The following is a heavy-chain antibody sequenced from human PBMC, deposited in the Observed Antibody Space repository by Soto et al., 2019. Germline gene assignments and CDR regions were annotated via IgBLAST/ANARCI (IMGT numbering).Heavy chain of an antibody. V-gene: IGHV3-66*01. CDR1: VFTYSSNY. D-gene: IGHD2-2*01. CDR3: AREYKPRYCSSTSCYLYYYMDV. J-gene: IGHJ6*03. Sequence: GSLRLSCAASVFTYSSNYMSWVRQAPGKGLEWVSVIYSGGSTYYADSVKGRFTISRDNSKNTLYLQMNSLRAEDTAVYYCAREYKPRYCSSTSCYLYYYMDVWGKGTTVTVSS. CDR2: IYSGGST.